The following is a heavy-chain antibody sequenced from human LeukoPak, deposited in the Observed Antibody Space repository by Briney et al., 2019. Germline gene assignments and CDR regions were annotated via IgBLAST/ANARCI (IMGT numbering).Heavy chain of an antibody. CDR3: ARSSVVTAMVHLEY. V-gene: IGHV1-69*06. D-gene: IGHD2-21*02. Sequence: ASVKVSCKVSGYTLTELSMHWVRQAPGQGLEWMGGIIPIFGAANYAQKFQGRVTITADKSTSTSYMELSSLRSEDTAVYYCARSSVVTAMVHLEYWGQGTLVTVSS. CDR2: IIPIFGAA. J-gene: IGHJ4*02. CDR1: GYTLTELS.